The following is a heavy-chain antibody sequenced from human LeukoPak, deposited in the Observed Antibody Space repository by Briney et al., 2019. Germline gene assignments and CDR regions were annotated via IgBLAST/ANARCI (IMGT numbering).Heavy chain of an antibody. CDR3: ATYGHSYGYYYFDY. Sequence: SETLSLTCTVSGPSISRHYWNWIRQPPGKGLEWIGYIYYTGSTNYNPSLKSRVTISLDTSKNQFSLRLSSVAAADTAVYYCATYGHSYGYYYFDYWGQGTLVTVSS. CDR1: GPSISRHY. J-gene: IGHJ4*02. D-gene: IGHD5-18*01. V-gene: IGHV4-59*08. CDR2: IYYTGST.